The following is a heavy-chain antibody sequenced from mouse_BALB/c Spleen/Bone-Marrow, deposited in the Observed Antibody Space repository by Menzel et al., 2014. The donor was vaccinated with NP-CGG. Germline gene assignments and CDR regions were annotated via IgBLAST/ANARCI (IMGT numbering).Heavy chain of an antibody. V-gene: IGHV5-4*02. J-gene: IGHJ4*01. Sequence: EVQVVESGGGLVKPGGSLKLPCAASGFTFSDYYMHWVRQTPEKRLEWVATISDGGSYTYYPDSVKGRFTISRDNAKNNLYLQMSSLKSEDTAMYYCARVLRPHYYAMDYWGQGTSVTVSS. CDR3: ARVLRPHYYAMDY. CDR2: ISDGGSYT. D-gene: IGHD1-2*01. CDR1: GFTFSDYY.